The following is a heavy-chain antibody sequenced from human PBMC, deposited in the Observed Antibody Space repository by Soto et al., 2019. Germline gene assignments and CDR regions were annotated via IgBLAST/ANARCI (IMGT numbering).Heavy chain of an antibody. CDR1: GGSISSGDYY. Sequence: ASETLSLTCTVSGGSISSGDYYWSWIRQPPGKGLEWIGYIYYSGSTYYNPSLKSRVTISVDTSKNQFSLKLSSVTAADTAVYYCARLSGYSYGYYFDYWGQGTLVTVSS. V-gene: IGHV4-30-4*01. J-gene: IGHJ4*02. CDR2: IYYSGST. D-gene: IGHD5-18*01. CDR3: ARLSGYSYGYYFDY.